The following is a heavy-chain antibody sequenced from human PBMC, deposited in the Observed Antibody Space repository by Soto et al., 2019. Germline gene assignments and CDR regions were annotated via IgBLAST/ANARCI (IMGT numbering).Heavy chain of an antibody. CDR2: ISQSGNVI. V-gene: IGHV3-11*01. CDR1: GFTFRDFQ. CDR3: LTKKDVLTGYLDY. J-gene: IGHJ4*02. D-gene: IGHD3-9*01. Sequence: NPGRSLRISCAASGFTFRDFQMSWVRQAPGKGLEWISYISQSGNVIYYADSVKGRFTISRDDAKKSLYLEMNRLRAEDTAIYYCLTKKDVLTGYLDYWGQGTQVTLS.